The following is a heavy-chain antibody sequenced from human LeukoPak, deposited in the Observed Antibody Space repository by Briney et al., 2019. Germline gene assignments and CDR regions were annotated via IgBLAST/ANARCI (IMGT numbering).Heavy chain of an antibody. CDR3: ARLYNWNFVDY. CDR1: GGSISSYY. D-gene: IGHD1-7*01. J-gene: IGHJ4*02. V-gene: IGHV4-59*01. CDR2: IYYSGST. Sequence: SETLSLTCTVSGGSISSYYWSWVRQPPGKGLEWIGYIYYSGSTNYNPSLKSQVAISVDTSKNQFSLKLSSVTAADTAVYYCARLYNWNFVDYWGQGTLVTVSS.